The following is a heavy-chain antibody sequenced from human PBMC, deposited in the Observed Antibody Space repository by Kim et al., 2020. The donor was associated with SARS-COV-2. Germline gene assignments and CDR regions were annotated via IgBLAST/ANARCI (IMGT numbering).Heavy chain of an antibody. CDR1: GYTFIDYY. D-gene: IGHD3-22*01. CDR2: IDPDSGGT. Sequence: ASVKVSCKASGYTFIDYYIHWVRQAPGQGLEWMGWIDPDSGGTNYAQKFQGRVTMTSDTYIITAHMELSRLRSDDTAVYYCARGCDNSGYFPQSSWGQGTLVTVSS. V-gene: IGHV1-2*02. CDR3: ARGCDNSGYFPQSS. J-gene: IGHJ5*02.